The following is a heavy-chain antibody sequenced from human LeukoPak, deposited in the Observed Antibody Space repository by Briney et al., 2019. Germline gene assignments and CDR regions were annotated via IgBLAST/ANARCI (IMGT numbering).Heavy chain of an antibody. CDR1: GDSVSSNSAA. D-gene: IGHD6-19*01. CDR2: TYYRSKWYN. CDR3: ARGQWGLYAAAFDL. V-gene: IGHV6-1*01. J-gene: IGHJ3*01. Sequence: SQTLSLTCAVSGDSVSSNSAAWNWIRQSPSKGREWLGRTYYRSKWYNEYALSVRSRITINPDTSKNQLSLQLNSVTPEDTAVYYCARGQWGLYAAAFDLWGQGTMVTVSS.